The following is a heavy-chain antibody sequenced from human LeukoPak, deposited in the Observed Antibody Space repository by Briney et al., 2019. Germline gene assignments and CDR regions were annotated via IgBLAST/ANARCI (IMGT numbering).Heavy chain of an antibody. D-gene: IGHD4-17*01. J-gene: IGHJ4*02. CDR3: AGGASYGVFDI. CDR1: GGPIGSYY. Sequence: SETLSLTCSVSGGPIGSYYWSWTRQPPGKGLEWIGYVYYDGTAKYNPSLKSRFAISVDTSKKQFSLNLSSVTASDTAVYFCAGGASYGVFDIWGQGTLVTVSS. V-gene: IGHV4-59*08. CDR2: VYYDGTA.